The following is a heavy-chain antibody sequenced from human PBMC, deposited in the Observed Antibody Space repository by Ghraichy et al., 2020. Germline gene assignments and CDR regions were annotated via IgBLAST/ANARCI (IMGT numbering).Heavy chain of an antibody. D-gene: IGHD4-17*01. J-gene: IGHJ3*02. CDR1: GGSISSGGYY. CDR3: ARIDYGDYVRAFDI. CDR2: IYYSGST. Sequence: SETLSLTCTVSGGSISSGGYYWSWIRQHPGKGLEWIGYIYYSGSTYYNPSLKSRVTISVDTSKNQFSLKLSSVTAADTAVYYCARIDYGDYVRAFDIWGQGTMVTVSS. V-gene: IGHV4-31*03.